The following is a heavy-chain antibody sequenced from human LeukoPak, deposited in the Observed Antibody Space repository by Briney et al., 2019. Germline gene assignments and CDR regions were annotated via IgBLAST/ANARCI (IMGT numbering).Heavy chain of an antibody. CDR1: GFTFSDYY. Sequence: GGSLRLSCAASGFTFSDYYMRWIRQAPRKGLEWLSYISSNRRYTNYADSVKGRFTISRDNAEITLLLQMNSLRAEDTAVYYCARDFTGYYGSGSYCWGQGTLVTVSS. CDR3: ARDFTGYYGSGSYC. D-gene: IGHD3-10*01. J-gene: IGHJ4*02. V-gene: IGHV3-11*05. CDR2: ISSNRRYT.